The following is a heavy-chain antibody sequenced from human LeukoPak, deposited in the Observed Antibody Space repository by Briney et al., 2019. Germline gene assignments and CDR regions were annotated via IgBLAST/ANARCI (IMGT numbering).Heavy chain of an antibody. Sequence: GGSLRLSCAASGFTFSSYWMSWVRQAPGKGLEWVANIKQDGSEKYYVDSVKGRFTISRDNAKNSLYLQMNSLRAEDTAVYYCARDLHQVGVAYYFDYWGQGTLVTVSS. CDR1: GFTFSSYW. CDR2: IKQDGSEK. CDR3: ARDLHQVGVAYYFDY. V-gene: IGHV3-7*01. D-gene: IGHD1-26*01. J-gene: IGHJ4*02.